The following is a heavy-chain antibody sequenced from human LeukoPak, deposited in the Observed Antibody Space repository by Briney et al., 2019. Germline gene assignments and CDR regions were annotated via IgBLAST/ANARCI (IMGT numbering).Heavy chain of an antibody. CDR3: ARIWVRQGYWYFDL. V-gene: IGHV1-2*06. Sequence: ASVKVSCKDSGYTFTGYYMHWVRQAPGQGLEWMGRINPNSGGTNYAQKFQGRVTMTRDTSISTAYMELSRLRSDDTAVYYCARIWVRQGYWYFDLWGRGTLVTVSS. CDR1: GYTFTGYY. D-gene: IGHD3-10*01. J-gene: IGHJ2*01. CDR2: INPNSGGT.